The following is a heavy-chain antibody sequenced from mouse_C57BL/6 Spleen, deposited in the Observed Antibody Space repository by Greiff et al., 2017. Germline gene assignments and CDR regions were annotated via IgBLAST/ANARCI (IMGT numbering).Heavy chain of an antibody. CDR2: IYPRSGNT. V-gene: IGHV1-81*01. Sequence: QVQLQQSGAELVRPGASVKLSCKASGYTFTSYGISWVKQRTGQGLEWIGEIYPRSGNTYYNEKFKGKATLTADKSSSTAYMELRSLTSEDSAVYFCARCPLITTVVWGNYFDYWGQGTTLTVSS. CDR3: ARCPLITTVVWGNYFDY. D-gene: IGHD1-1*01. J-gene: IGHJ2*01. CDR1: GYTFTSYG.